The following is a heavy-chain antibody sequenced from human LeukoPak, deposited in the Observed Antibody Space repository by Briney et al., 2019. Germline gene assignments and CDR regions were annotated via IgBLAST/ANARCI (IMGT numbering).Heavy chain of an antibody. V-gene: IGHV3-7*01. Sequence: GGSLRLSCAASGFTFSSYWMSWVRQAPGKGLEWVANIKQDGSEKYYVDSVKGRFTISRDNAKNSLYLQMNSLRAEDTAVYYCAKDPFAAAGTVVDYWGQGTLVTVSS. CDR1: GFTFSSYW. D-gene: IGHD6-13*01. J-gene: IGHJ4*02. CDR3: AKDPFAAAGTVVDY. CDR2: IKQDGSEK.